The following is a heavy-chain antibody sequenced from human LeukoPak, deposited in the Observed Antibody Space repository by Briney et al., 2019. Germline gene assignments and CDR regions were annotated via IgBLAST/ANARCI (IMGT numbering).Heavy chain of an antibody. CDR3: AKEFGAIVVVPAAIGY. Sequence: GGSLRLSCAASGFTFSSYGMHWVRQAPGKGLEWVAFIRYDGSNKYYADSVKGRFTISRDNSKNTLYLQMNSLRAEDTAVYYCAKEFGAIVVVPAAIGYWGQGTLVTVSS. V-gene: IGHV3-30*02. J-gene: IGHJ4*02. CDR2: IRYDGSNK. D-gene: IGHD2-2*02. CDR1: GFTFSSYG.